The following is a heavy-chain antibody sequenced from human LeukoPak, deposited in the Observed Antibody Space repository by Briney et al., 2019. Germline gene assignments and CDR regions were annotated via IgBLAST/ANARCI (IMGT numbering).Heavy chain of an antibody. CDR2: ISDSGGST. Sequence: GRSLRLSCAASGFTFSSYAMNWVRQAPGKGLEWVSTISDSGGSTYYADSVKGRFTISRDNSKNTLYLQVNSLRAEDTAVYYCAKDLIPSVVWGQGTLVTVSS. CDR3: AKDLIPSVV. J-gene: IGHJ4*02. D-gene: IGHD5/OR15-5a*01. CDR1: GFTFSSYA. V-gene: IGHV3-23*01.